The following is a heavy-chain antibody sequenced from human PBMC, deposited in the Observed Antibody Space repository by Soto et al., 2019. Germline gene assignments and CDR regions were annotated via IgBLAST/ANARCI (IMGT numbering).Heavy chain of an antibody. V-gene: IGHV3-30-3*01. CDR1: GFTFSSYA. J-gene: IGHJ4*02. D-gene: IGHD2-8*01. CDR2: ISYDGSNK. Sequence: PGGALRLSCGASGFTFSSYAMHWVRQAPGKGLEWVAVISYDGSNKYYADSVKGRFTISRDNSKNTLYLQMNSLRAEDTAVYYCATLPRTYYFDYWGQGTLVTVSS. CDR3: ATLPRTYYFDY.